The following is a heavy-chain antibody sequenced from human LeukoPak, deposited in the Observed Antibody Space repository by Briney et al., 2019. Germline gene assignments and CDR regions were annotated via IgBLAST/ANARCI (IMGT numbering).Heavy chain of an antibody. CDR2: MNPNSGNT. Sequence: ASVKVSCKASGYTFTSYDINWVRQATGQGLGWMGWMNPNSGNTGYAQKFQGRVTMTRNTSISTAYMELSSLRSEDTAVYYCARGPLLWFGELHYYYYGMDVWGQGTTVTVSS. D-gene: IGHD3-10*01. V-gene: IGHV1-8*01. J-gene: IGHJ6*02. CDR3: ARGPLLWFGELHYYYYGMDV. CDR1: GYTFTSYD.